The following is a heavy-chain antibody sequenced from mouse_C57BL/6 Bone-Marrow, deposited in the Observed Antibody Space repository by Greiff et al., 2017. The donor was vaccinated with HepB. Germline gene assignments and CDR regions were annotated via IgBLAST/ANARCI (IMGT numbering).Heavy chain of an antibody. J-gene: IGHJ2*01. Sequence: EVQLQQSGPGLVKPSQSLSLTCSVTGYSITSGYYWNWIRQFPGNKLEWMGYISYDGSNNYNPSLKNRISITRDTSKNQFFLKLNSVTTEDTATYYCARWGYSNYAGYWGQGTTLTVSS. V-gene: IGHV3-6*01. D-gene: IGHD2-5*01. CDR1: GYSITSGYY. CDR3: ARWGYSNYAGY. CDR2: ISYDGSN.